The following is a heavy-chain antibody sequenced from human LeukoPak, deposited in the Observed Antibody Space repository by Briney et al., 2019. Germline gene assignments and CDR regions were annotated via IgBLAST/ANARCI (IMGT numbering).Heavy chain of an antibody. V-gene: IGHV3-7*01. Sequence: GGSLRLSCAASGFTVSSNYMNWVRQAPGKGLEWVANIKKDGIEKYYVESVKGRFTISRDNAKNSLSLQMNSLRAEDTAVYYCARGRYSSRSGGYYFDIWGQGTLVTVSS. J-gene: IGHJ4*02. CDR3: ARGRYSSRSGGYYFDI. CDR2: IKKDGIEK. CDR1: GFTVSSNY. D-gene: IGHD2-2*01.